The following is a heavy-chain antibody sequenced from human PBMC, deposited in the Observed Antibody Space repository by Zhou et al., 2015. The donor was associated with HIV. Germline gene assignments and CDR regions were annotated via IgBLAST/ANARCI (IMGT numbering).Heavy chain of an antibody. J-gene: IGHJ3*02. D-gene: IGHD2-21*02. Sequence: QVRLVQSGAEVKKPGSSVKVSCKASGGTLNNYAFIWVRQAPGQGLEWMGGIIPTFGTANYAQKFQGRVTLTADELTRTTYMELSSLRSEDSAIYYCATTVMWTVVTSAHAFDIWGQGTTVTVSS. V-gene: IGHV1-69*01. CDR3: ATTVMWTVVTSAHAFDI. CDR1: GGTLNNYA. CDR2: IIPTFGTA.